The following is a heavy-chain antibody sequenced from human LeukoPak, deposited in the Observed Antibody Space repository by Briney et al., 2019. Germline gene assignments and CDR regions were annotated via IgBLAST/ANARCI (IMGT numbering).Heavy chain of an antibody. CDR1: GGSISSDNYY. V-gene: IGHV4-61*02. J-gene: IGHJ4*02. Sequence: PSETLSLTCTVSGGSISSDNYYRSWIRQPAGEGLEWIGRIYTSGGTNYNHPLKRRVTITVVTSKNQFSLMLSSAAAADAAMDYCGRNAVGAGSYGDGWGQGTLVTVPS. D-gene: IGHD3-10*01. CDR3: GRNAVGAGSYGDG. CDR2: IYTSGGT.